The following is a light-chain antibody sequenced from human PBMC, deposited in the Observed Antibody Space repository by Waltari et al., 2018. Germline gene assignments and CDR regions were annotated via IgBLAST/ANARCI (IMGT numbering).Light chain of an antibody. CDR3: QSADFSGRYVV. V-gene: IGLV3-25*03. CDR2: KDN. CDR1: ALPKQF. J-gene: IGLJ2*01. Sequence: YELTQAPSMSVSPGQAARITCSGDALPKQFAHWYQQKPGQAPLLVIYKDNERPSWVPDRFSGSSSGTTVTLTINGVQPDDEADYYCQSADFSGRYVVFGGGTKLTVL.